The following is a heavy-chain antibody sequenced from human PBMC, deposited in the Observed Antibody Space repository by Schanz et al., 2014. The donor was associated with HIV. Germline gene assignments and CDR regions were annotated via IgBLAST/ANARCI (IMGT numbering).Heavy chain of an antibody. CDR1: GGTFSSFA. V-gene: IGHV1-69*06. CDR3: AKMDAAMGINWFDP. Sequence: QVQLVQSGAEVKKPGSSVKVSCKTSGGTFSSFAINWVRQAPGQGLEWMGGIIPIYGTTNDAQKFQGRVTMTRNTSITTAYMELSSLRSEDTAVYFCAKMDAAMGINWFDPWGQGTLVTVSS. D-gene: IGHD5-18*01. CDR2: IIPIYGTT. J-gene: IGHJ5*02.